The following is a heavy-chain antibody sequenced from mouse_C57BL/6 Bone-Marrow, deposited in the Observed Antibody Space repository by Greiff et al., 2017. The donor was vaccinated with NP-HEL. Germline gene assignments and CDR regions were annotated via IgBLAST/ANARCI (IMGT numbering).Heavy chain of an antibody. Sequence: QVHVKQPGAELVKPGASVKLSCKASGYTFTSYWMHWVKQRPGQGLEWIGMIHPNSGSTNYNEKFKSKATLTVDNSSSTSYMPLSSLTSEDSAVYYCARYGLGYDNYFDYWGQGTTLTVSS. CDR2: IHPNSGST. CDR3: ARYGLGYDNYFDY. J-gene: IGHJ2*01. D-gene: IGHD2-2*01. V-gene: IGHV1-64*01. CDR1: GYTFTSYW.